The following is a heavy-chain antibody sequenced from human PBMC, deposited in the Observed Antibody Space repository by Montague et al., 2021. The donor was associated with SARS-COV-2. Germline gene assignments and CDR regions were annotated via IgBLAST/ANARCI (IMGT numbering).Heavy chain of an antibody. CDR2: ISSSGGGSTK. Sequence: SLRLSCAASGFTFSLYEMNWVRQAPGKGLEWISYISSSGGGSTKHYTDXVKGRFTISRDNAKNSLYLQMNSLRVEDTAIYYCARDRDWDDWCGMDVWGQGTTVTVSS. J-gene: IGHJ6*02. V-gene: IGHV3-48*03. D-gene: IGHD2-21*01. CDR1: GFTFSLYE. CDR3: ARDRDWDDWCGMDV.